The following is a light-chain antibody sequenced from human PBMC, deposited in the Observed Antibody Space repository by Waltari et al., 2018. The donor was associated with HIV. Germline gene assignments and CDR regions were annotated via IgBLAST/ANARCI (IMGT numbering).Light chain of an antibody. Sequence: SYVLTQPPSVSVAPGQTARITCGGNNIDSKNVHWYQQKPRQAPVLVGFNGGDRPPEIPQRLSGSSSENTATLTISRVEVGDEADYYCQVWDSSSDHPGVFGSGTKVTVL. J-gene: IGLJ1*01. CDR1: NIDSKN. V-gene: IGLV3-21*02. CDR3: QVWDSSSDHPGV. CDR2: NGG.